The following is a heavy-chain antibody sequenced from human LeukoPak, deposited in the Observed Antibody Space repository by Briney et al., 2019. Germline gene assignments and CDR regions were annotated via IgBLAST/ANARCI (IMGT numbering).Heavy chain of an antibody. CDR1: GGSISSGDYY. CDR2: IYDSGST. J-gene: IGHJ4*02. CDR3: AVVAATLAY. V-gene: IGHV4-30-4*01. D-gene: IGHD2-15*01. Sequence: KPSETLSLTCTVSGGSISSGDYYWSWIRQPPGKGLEWIGYIYDSGSTYYNPSLESRVTMSEDTSKNQFSLKLSSVTAADTAVYYCAVVAATLAYWGQGTLVTVSS.